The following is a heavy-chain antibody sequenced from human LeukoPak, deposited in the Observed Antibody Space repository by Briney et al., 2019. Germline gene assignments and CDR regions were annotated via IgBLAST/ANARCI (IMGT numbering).Heavy chain of an antibody. Sequence: GASVKVSCKASGGTLSSYAISWVRQAPGQGLEWMGGIIPIFGTANYAQKFQGRVTITTDESTSTAYMELSSLRSEDTAVYYCARSPGEMATMFDYWGQGTLVTVSS. CDR3: ARSPGEMATMFDY. J-gene: IGHJ4*02. D-gene: IGHD5-24*01. CDR2: IIPIFGTA. V-gene: IGHV1-69*05. CDR1: GGTLSSYA.